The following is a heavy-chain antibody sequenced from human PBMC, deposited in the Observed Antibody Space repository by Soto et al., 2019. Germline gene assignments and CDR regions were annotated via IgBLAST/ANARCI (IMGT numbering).Heavy chain of an antibody. V-gene: IGHV3-48*01. Sequence: GGSLRLSCAASGFIFSSYSMNWVRQAPGKGLEWVSYISSSGSAISYADSVKGRFTISRDNANNSLYLQMNSLRAEDTAVYYWARANYGDYGIDYWGQGTLVTVSS. CDR1: GFIFSSYS. J-gene: IGHJ4*02. CDR2: ISSSGSAI. CDR3: ARANYGDYGIDY. D-gene: IGHD4-17*01.